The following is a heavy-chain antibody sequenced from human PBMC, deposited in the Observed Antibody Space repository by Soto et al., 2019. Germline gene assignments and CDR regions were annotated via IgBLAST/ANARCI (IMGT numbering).Heavy chain of an antibody. CDR2: IYYSGTT. D-gene: IGHD6-13*01. CDR3: ASTYSSSPHFDY. V-gene: IGHV4-59*01. Sequence: PSETLSLTCTVSGGSISTYYWSWIRRPPEKELEWIGYIYYSGTTNYNPSLKSRVTISVDTSKNQFSLKLNSVTAADTAVYYCASTYSSSPHFDYWGQGTLVTVSS. CDR1: GGSISTYY. J-gene: IGHJ4*02.